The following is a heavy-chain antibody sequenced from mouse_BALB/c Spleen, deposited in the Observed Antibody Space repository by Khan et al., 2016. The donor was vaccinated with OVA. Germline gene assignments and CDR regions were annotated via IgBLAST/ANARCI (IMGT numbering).Heavy chain of an antibody. J-gene: IGHJ3*01. CDR1: GYAFSDYN. CDR3: ARGGFGSPFAY. Sequence: VRLQQSGPELVKPGASVKIPCKASGYAFSDYNMDWVKQSHGKSLEWIGDITPNNGGTIYNQKFKDKATLTVDKSSNTAYMDLRSLTSEDTAVSYCARGGFGSPFAYWGQGTLVTVSA. D-gene: IGHD1-1*01. V-gene: IGHV1-18*01. CDR2: ITPNNGGT.